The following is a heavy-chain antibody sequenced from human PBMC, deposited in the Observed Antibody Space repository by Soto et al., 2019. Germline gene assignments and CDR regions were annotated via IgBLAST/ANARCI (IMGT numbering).Heavy chain of an antibody. CDR2: INPKDGGT. Sequence: QVQLVQSGAEVKKPGASVKVSCKPSGYTFTNYYIQWLRQTPGQGLEWMAWINPKDGGTNYAQKFQGRVAVTRDTSISTAYMELYMLTSDGTAVYYCAGDPWDDGGVTLDYWGQGTLVTVSS. CDR1: GYTFTNYY. J-gene: IGHJ4*02. D-gene: IGHD3-16*01. V-gene: IGHV1-2*02. CDR3: AGDPWDDGGVTLDY.